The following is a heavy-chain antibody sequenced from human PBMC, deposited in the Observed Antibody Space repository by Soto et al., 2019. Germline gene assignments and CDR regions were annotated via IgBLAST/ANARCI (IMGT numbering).Heavy chain of an antibody. D-gene: IGHD2-2*01. CDR1: GGSMSSYY. V-gene: IGHV4-59*08. CDR2: IYYSGST. CDR3: ASWGVYCTSTSCFERWFDP. Sequence: QVQLQESGPGLVKPSETLSLTCTVSGGSMSSYYWSWIRQPPGKGLEWIGYIYYSGSTNYNPSLKRRVTIAVDTSKKQFSLKLSSVPAADTAVYYCASWGVYCTSTSCFERWFDPWGQGILVTVSS. J-gene: IGHJ5*02.